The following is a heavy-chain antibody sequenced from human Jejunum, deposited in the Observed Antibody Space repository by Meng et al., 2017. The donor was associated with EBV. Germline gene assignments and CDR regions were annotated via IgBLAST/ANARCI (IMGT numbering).Heavy chain of an antibody. CDR3: ARGPDHSKQGY. V-gene: IGHV4-34*01. CDR1: DGSLCGYY. CDR2: ISDNEGT. Sequence: QVQTHQWVAGRFMPSETLSLICSVYDGSLCGYYWSWIRQPPEKGLEWIGEISDNEGTKYNPSLKSRVTVSLDTSKNQFSLRLSSVTAADTALYYCARGPDHSKQGYWGQGTLVTVSS. D-gene: IGHD1-14*01. J-gene: IGHJ4*02.